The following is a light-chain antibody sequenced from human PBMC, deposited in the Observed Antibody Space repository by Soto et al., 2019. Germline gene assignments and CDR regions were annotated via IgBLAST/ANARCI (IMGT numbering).Light chain of an antibody. Sequence: DVQMTQSPSSLSASVGDRVTITCRASQDINSWLAWYQQKPEQAPKSLIHAASSLQTGVPSRFSGSGSWTDFTLTISSLQPEDSATYYCQQYNIYPLTFGGGTKVEIK. V-gene: IGKV1D-16*01. CDR1: QDINSW. CDR2: AAS. CDR3: QQYNIYPLT. J-gene: IGKJ4*01.